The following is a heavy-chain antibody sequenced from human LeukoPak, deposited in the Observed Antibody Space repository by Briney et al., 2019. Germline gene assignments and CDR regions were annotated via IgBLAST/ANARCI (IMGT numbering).Heavy chain of an antibody. D-gene: IGHD1-14*01. CDR1: GFTFSSYA. J-gene: IGHJ4*02. Sequence: GGSLRLSCAASGFTFSSYAMSWVRQAPGKGLEWVSAISGGGGSTYYADSVKGRFTISRDNSKNTLYLQMNSLRAEDTAVYYCARDPESYFDYWGQGTLVTVSS. V-gene: IGHV3-23*01. CDR3: ARDPESYFDY. CDR2: ISGGGGST.